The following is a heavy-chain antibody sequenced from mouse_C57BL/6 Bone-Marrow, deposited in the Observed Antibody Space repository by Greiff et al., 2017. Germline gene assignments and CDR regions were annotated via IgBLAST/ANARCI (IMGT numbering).Heavy chain of an antibody. CDR2: IYPGNSDT. D-gene: IGHD1-1*01. J-gene: IGHJ4*01. V-gene: IGHV1-5*01. Sequence: VQLQQPGAELVKPGASVKMSCKTSGYTFTSYWMHWVKQRPGQGLEWIGAIYPGNSDTSYNQKFKGKAKLTAVTSASTAYMELSSLTNEDSAVYYCTRFYYYGSSSLYAMDYWGQGTSVTVSS. CDR3: TRFYYYGSSSLYAMDY. CDR1: GYTFTSYW.